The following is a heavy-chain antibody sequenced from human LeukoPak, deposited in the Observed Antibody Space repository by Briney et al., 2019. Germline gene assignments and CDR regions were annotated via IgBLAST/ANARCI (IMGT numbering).Heavy chain of an antibody. CDR2: IYYSGST. CDR1: GGSISSSSYY. D-gene: IGHD3-9*01. CDR3: ARQFYEISY. V-gene: IGHV4-39*01. J-gene: IGHJ4*02. Sequence: SETLSLTCTVSGGSISSSSYYWGWIRQPPGKGLEWIGSIYYSGSTYYNPSLKSRVTISVDTSKNQFSLKLSSVTAADTAVYYCARQFYEISYWGQGTLVNVSS.